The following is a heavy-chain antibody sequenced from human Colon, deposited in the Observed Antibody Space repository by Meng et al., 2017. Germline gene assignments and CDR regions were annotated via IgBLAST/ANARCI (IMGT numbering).Heavy chain of an antibody. CDR2: TYYRSEWQN. D-gene: IGHD3-10*01. V-gene: IGHV6-1*01. CDR1: GDSVSSNRAL. CDR3: TTWYGEY. J-gene: IGHJ4*02. Sequence: QVTFQQSGPGLVKPSQTPSLTCAISGDSVSSNRALWHWVRQSPSRGLEWLGQTYYRSEWQNHYGVSVKSRITINADTSRNHFSLHLNSVTPEDTAVYYCTTWYGEYWGQGTLVTVSS.